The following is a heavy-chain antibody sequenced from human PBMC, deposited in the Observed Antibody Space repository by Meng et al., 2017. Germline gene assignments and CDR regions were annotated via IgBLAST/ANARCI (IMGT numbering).Heavy chain of an antibody. CDR3: ARRRGGSSDWFDP. CDR1: GGSFSGYY. Sequence: QLQQLGAGPLRPSDTLSLTCAVDGGSFSGYYWSWIRQPPGKGLEWIGEINHSGSTNYNPSLKSRVTISVDTSKNQFSLKLSSVTAADTAVYYCARRRGGSSDWFDPWGQGTLVTVSS. V-gene: IGHV4-34*01. D-gene: IGHD6-6*01. CDR2: INHSGST. J-gene: IGHJ5*02.